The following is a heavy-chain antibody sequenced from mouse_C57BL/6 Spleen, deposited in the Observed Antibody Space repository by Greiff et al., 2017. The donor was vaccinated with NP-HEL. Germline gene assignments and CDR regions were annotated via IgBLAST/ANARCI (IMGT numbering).Heavy chain of an antibody. V-gene: IGHV1-69*01. Sequence: QVQLKQPGAELVMPGASVKLSCKASGYTFTSYWMHWVKQRPGQGLEWIGGIDPSDSYTNYNQKFKGKSTLTVDKSSSTAYMQLSSLTSEDSAVYYCARGDPFDYWGQGTTLTVSS. J-gene: IGHJ2*01. CDR2: IDPSDSYT. CDR1: GYTFTSYW. D-gene: IGHD3-3*01. CDR3: ARGDPFDY.